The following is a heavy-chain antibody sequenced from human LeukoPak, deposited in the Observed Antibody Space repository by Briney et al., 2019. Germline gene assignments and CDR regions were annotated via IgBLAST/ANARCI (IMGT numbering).Heavy chain of an antibody. CDR2: ISSSSSYI. J-gene: IGHJ6*02. CDR1: GFTLSTNA. D-gene: IGHD6-19*01. Sequence: GGSLRLSCLTSGFTLSTNAMSWVRQAPGKGLEWVSSISSSSSYIYYADSVKGRFTISRDNAKNSLYLQMNSLRAEDTAVYYCETTAVAGVWGQGTTVTVSS. V-gene: IGHV3-21*01. CDR3: ETTAVAGV.